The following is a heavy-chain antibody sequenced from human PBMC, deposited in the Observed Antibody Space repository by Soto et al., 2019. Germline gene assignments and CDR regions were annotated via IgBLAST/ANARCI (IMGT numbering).Heavy chain of an antibody. J-gene: IGHJ6*02. D-gene: IGHD6-19*01. CDR3: ARHIAVAGTHYYYGMDV. CDR1: GYTFTGYG. V-gene: IGHV1-18*01. CDR2: ISGYSGNT. Sequence: ASVKVSCKASGYTFTGYGISWVRQAPGQGLEWMGWISGYSGNTKFAERLQGRVTMTTDTSTSTAYMELRSLTSDDTAVFYCARHIAVAGTHYYYGMDVWGQGTTVTVSS.